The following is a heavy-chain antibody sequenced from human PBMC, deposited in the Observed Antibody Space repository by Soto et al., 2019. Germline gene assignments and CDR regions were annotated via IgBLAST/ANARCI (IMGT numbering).Heavy chain of an antibody. CDR1: GFTFSSYG. V-gene: IGHV3-30*18. CDR3: AKDTAAAGRLSGSDYYYGMDV. CDR2: ISYDGSNK. Sequence: QPGGSLSLSCAASGFTFSSYGMHWVRQAPGKGLEWVAVISYDGSNKYYADSVKGRFTISRDNSKNTLYLQMNSLRAEDTAVYYCAKDTAAAGRLSGSDYYYGMDVWGQGTTVTVSS. D-gene: IGHD6-13*01. J-gene: IGHJ6*02.